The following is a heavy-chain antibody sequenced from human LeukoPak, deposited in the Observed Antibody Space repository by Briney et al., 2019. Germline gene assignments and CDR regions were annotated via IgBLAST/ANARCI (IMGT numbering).Heavy chain of an antibody. V-gene: IGHV1-2*02. Sequence: ASVKVSCKASGYTFTCYYMHWVRQAPGRGLEWMGWINPNSGGTNYAQKFQGRVTMTRDTSISTAYMELSRLRSDDTAVYYCARDTRYSYGLPDYWGQGTLVTVSS. CDR3: ARDTRYSYGLPDY. CDR2: INPNSGGT. CDR1: GYTFTCYY. D-gene: IGHD5-18*01. J-gene: IGHJ4*02.